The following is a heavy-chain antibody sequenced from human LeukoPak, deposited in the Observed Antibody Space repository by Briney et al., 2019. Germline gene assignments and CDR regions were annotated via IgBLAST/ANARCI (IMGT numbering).Heavy chain of an antibody. Sequence: PSQTLSLTCTVSGGSISSGDYYWSWIRQPPGKGLEWIGYIYYSGSTYYNPSLKSRVTISVDTSKNQFSLKLSSVTAADTAVYYCARVHYYGSGNYYNSFDYWGQGTLVTVSS. D-gene: IGHD3-10*01. CDR3: ARVHYYGSGNYYNSFDY. J-gene: IGHJ4*02. CDR2: IYYSGST. CDR1: GGSISSGDYY. V-gene: IGHV4-30-4*08.